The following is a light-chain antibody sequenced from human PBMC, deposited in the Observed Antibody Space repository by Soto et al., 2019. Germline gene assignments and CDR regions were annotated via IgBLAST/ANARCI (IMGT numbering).Light chain of an antibody. V-gene: IGLV1-44*01. CDR2: SNN. Sequence: SVVPQPRSASRSRGQRVTFTNTGSSSHIGSNTVNWYQQLPGTAPKLLIYSNNQRPSGVPDRFSGSKSGTSASLAISGLQSEDEADYYCAAWDDSLNGRYVFGTGTKVTVL. J-gene: IGLJ1*01. CDR3: AAWDDSLNGRYV. CDR1: SSHIGSNT.